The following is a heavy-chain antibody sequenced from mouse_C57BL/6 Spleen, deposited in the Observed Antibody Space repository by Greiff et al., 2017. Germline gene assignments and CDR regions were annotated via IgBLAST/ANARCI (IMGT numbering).Heavy chain of an antibody. CDR2: ISSGSSTI. J-gene: IGHJ2*01. CDR1: GFTFSDYG. V-gene: IGHV5-17*01. D-gene: IGHD3-2*02. CDR3: ATSHATFFDY. Sequence: EVQRVESGGGLVKPGGSLKLSCAASGFTFSDYGMHWVRQAPEKGLEWVAYISSGSSTIYYADTLKGRFTISRDNAKNTLFLQISSLRAEDTAMYYCATSHATFFDYWGQGTTLTVSS.